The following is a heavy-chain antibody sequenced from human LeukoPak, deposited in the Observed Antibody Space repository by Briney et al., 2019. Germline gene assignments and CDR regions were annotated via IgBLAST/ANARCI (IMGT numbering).Heavy chain of an antibody. D-gene: IGHD3-22*01. CDR1: GYTFSSNC. CDR3: ATNSYDSSGYYYLDY. V-gene: IGHV5-51*01. J-gene: IGHJ4*02. CDR2: IYPGDSDT. Sequence: KRGESLKTSCKGSGYTFSSNCIGWVRQMPGKGLEWMGIIYPGDSDTTYSPSFRGQVTISADKSISTAYLQWSSLKASDTAMYYCATNSYDSSGYYYLDYWGQGTLVTVSS.